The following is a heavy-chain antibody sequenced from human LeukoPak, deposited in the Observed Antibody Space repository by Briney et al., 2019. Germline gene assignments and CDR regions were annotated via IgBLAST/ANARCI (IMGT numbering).Heavy chain of an antibody. CDR3: AKDGRACCGGDCYRDY. Sequence: GGTLRLSCAASGFTFSSYGMSWVRQAPGKGLEWVSAISGSGGSTYYADSVEGRFTISRDNSKNTLYLQMNSLRAEDTAVYYCAKDGRACCGGDCYRDYWGQGTLVTVSS. J-gene: IGHJ4*02. CDR1: GFTFSSYG. D-gene: IGHD2-21*02. V-gene: IGHV3-23*01. CDR2: ISGSGGST.